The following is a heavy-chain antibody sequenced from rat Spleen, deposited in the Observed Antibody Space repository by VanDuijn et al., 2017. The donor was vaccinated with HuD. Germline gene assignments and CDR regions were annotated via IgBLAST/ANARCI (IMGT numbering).Heavy chain of an antibody. Sequence: EVFLVESGGGLVQPGGSVTISCAASGFSFSNFPMAWVRQTPTKGLEWVASINTGGSNTYYQNSVKGRFTISRDNAKNTQYLQMDSLRSEDTATYYCARLRYNPFDYWGQGVMVTVSS. CDR2: INTGGSNT. CDR1: GFSFSNFP. J-gene: IGHJ2*01. CDR3: ARLRYNPFDY. V-gene: IGHV5S14*01. D-gene: IGHD1-5*01.